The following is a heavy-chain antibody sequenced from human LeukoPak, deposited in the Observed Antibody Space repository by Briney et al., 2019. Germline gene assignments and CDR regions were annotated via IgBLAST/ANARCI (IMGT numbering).Heavy chain of an antibody. CDR1: GYSISSGYY. Sequence: PSETLSLTCTVSGYSISSGYYWGWIWQPPGKGLEWIGSIYHSGSTYYNPSLKSRVTISVDTSKNQFSLKLSSVTAADTAVYYCARDGGRNWFDPWGQGTLVTVSS. J-gene: IGHJ5*02. V-gene: IGHV4-38-2*02. D-gene: IGHD3-16*01. CDR2: IYHSGST. CDR3: ARDGGRNWFDP.